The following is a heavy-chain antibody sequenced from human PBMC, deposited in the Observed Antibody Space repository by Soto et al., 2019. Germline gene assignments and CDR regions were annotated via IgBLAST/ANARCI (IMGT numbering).Heavy chain of an antibody. J-gene: IGHJ6*02. CDR2: IYPGDSDT. CDR3: ARLSLRWAPYYYYGMDV. D-gene: IGHD4-17*01. CDR1: GYSFTSYW. Sequence: GESLKISCKGSGYSFTSYWIGRVRQMPGKGLEWMGIIYPGDSDTRYSPSFQGQVTISADKSISTAYLQWSSLKASDTAMYYCARLSLRWAPYYYYGMDVWGQGTTVTVSS. V-gene: IGHV5-51*01.